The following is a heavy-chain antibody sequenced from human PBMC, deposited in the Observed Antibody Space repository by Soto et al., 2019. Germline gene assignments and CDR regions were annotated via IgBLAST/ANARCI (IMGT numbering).Heavy chain of an antibody. CDR1: GGSFSGYY. D-gene: IGHD3-3*01. CDR3: ARVRDWFDP. CDR2: IDHSGYT. V-gene: IGHV4-34*01. Sequence: PSETLSLTCAVYGGSFSGYYWNWIRQPPGKGLEWIGEIDHSGYTNYNPSLKSRVTISVDTSKNQFSLRLTSVTAADTAVYDWARVRDWFDPGGQGTLVTVSS. J-gene: IGHJ5*02.